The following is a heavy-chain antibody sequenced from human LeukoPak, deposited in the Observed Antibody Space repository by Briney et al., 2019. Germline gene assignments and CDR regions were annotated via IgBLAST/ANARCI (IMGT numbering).Heavy chain of an antibody. D-gene: IGHD3-10*01. CDR3: AKDFSYYGSGKFNWFDP. J-gene: IGHJ5*02. Sequence: GGSLRLSCAASGFTFSSYSMNWVRQAPGKGLEWVAFIRYDGSNKYYADSVKGRFTISRDNSKNTLYLQMNSLRAEDTAVYYCAKDFSYYGSGKFNWFDPWGQGTLVTVSS. V-gene: IGHV3-30*02. CDR2: IRYDGSNK. CDR1: GFTFSSYS.